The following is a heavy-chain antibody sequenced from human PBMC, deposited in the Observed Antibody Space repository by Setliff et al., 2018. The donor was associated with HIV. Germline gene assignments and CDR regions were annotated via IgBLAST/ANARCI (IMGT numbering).Heavy chain of an antibody. CDR2: IYPGDSDT. D-gene: IGHD3-10*01. Sequence: SGESLKISCKGSGYSFTSYWIGWVRQMPGKGLEWMGIIYPGDSDTRYSPSFQGQVTISADKSISTAYLQWSSLKASDTAMYYCASLPYYYGSGTNYGMDVWGQGTTVTVSS. V-gene: IGHV5-51*01. CDR3: ASLPYYYGSGTNYGMDV. J-gene: IGHJ6*02. CDR1: GYSFTSYW.